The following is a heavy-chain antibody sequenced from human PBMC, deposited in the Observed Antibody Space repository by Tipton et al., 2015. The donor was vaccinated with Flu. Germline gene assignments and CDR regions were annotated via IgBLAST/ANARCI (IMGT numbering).Heavy chain of an antibody. CDR2: INHSGST. J-gene: IGHJ4*02. CDR3: ARSRSPRIAAAGGY. D-gene: IGHD6-13*01. Sequence: TLSLTCAVYGGSFSDYYWSWIRQPPGKGLEWIGEINHSGSTNYNPSLKSRVTISVDTSKNQFSLKLSSVTAADTAVYYCARSRSPRIAAAGGYWGQGTLVTVSS. V-gene: IGHV4-34*01. CDR1: GGSFSDYY.